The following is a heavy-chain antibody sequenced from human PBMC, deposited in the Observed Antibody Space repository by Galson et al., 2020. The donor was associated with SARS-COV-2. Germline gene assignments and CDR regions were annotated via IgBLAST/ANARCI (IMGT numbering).Heavy chain of an antibody. V-gene: IGHV4-34*01. CDR3: VRVRALGYCSGTNCPRFDP. CDR1: GGSLSGYF. J-gene: IGHJ5*02. D-gene: IGHD2-2*01. Sequence: ETSETLSLTCAVYGGSLSGYFWSWIRQPPGKGLEWIGEIDHSGNVDYNPSLKSRVIISVDTSRNQFSLKLNSVSAADTAMYYCVRVRALGYCSGTNCPRFDPWGQGTLVTVSS. CDR2: IDHSGNV.